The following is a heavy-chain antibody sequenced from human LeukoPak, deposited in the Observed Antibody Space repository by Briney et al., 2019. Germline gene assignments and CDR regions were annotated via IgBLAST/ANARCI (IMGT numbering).Heavy chain of an antibody. Sequence: GASVTVSCTASGGTFSSYAISWVRQAPGQGLEWMGGIIPIFGTANYAQKFQGRVTITADESTSTAYMELSSLRSEDTAVYYCASASHYYYGMDVWGQGTTVTASS. CDR2: IIPIFGTA. CDR1: GGTFSSYA. CDR3: ASASHYYYGMDV. V-gene: IGHV1-69*13. J-gene: IGHJ6*02.